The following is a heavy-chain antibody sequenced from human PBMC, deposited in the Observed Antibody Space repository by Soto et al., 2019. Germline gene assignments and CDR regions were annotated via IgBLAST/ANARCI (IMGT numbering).Heavy chain of an antibody. Sequence: QVQLVESGGGVVQPGRSLRLSCAASGFTFSSYGMHWVRQAPGKGLEWVAVIWYDGSNKYYADSVKGRFTISRANSKNTLYLQMNSLRAEDTAVYYCARNFRVASAVSKRGGDAFDIWGQGTMVTVSS. CDR2: IWYDGSNK. D-gene: IGHD6-19*01. V-gene: IGHV3-33*01. J-gene: IGHJ3*02. CDR1: GFTFSSYG. CDR3: ARNFRVASAVSKRGGDAFDI.